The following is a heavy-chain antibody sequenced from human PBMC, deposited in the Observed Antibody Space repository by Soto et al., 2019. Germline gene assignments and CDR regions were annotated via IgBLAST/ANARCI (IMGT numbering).Heavy chain of an antibody. J-gene: IGHJ4*02. CDR3: AKMDAYYYDSSGYPEPFDY. Sequence: GGSLRLSCAASGFTFSSYGMHWVRQAPGKGLEWVAVISYDGSNKYYADSVKGRFTISRDNSKNTLYLQMNSLRAEDTAVYYCAKMDAYYYDSSGYPEPFDYWGQGTLVTVSS. CDR1: GFTFSSYG. V-gene: IGHV3-30*18. CDR2: ISYDGSNK. D-gene: IGHD3-22*01.